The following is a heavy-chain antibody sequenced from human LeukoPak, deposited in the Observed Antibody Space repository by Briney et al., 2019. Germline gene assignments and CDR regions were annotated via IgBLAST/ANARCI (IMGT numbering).Heavy chain of an antibody. Sequence: GGSLRLSCAASGFAFSSHWMSWVRQAPGKGLEWVSAISGSGGSTYYADSVKGRFTISRDNAKNSLYLQMNSLRAEDTALYYCAKDSIAGTTGDAFDIWGQGTMVTVSS. D-gene: IGHD1-20*01. CDR2: ISGSGGST. CDR1: GFAFSSHW. CDR3: AKDSIAGTTGDAFDI. V-gene: IGHV3-23*01. J-gene: IGHJ3*02.